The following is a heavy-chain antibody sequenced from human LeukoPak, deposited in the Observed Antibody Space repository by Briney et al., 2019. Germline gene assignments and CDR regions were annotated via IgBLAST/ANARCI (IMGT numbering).Heavy chain of an antibody. CDR3: AKIPSGYCGGDCYFDY. V-gene: IGHV3-7*05. Sequence: GGSLRLSCAASGFTFSSSAMSWVRQAPGKGLEWVANIKEDGSGEYYVDSVKGRFTISRDNANNSLYLRMNSLRAEDTAVYYCAKIPSGYCGGDCYFDYWGQGTLVTVSS. CDR1: GFTFSSSA. J-gene: IGHJ4*02. CDR2: IKEDGSGE. D-gene: IGHD2-21*02.